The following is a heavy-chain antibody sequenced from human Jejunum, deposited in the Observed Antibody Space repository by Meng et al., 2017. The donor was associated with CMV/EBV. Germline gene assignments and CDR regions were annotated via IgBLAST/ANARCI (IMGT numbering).Heavy chain of an antibody. J-gene: IGHJ4*02. D-gene: IGHD1-7*01. CDR1: GFTITAYP. Sequence: QGRLVGFGGGLVQPGSSLRLSCASSGFTITAYPMHWVRQVPGKGLEWVTVDGNNEYYADSVKGRFTISRDNSRNTLDLQMDSLRTEDTAIYYCARENLELQGTVDYWGQGTLVTVSS. CDR2: DGNNE. CDR3: ARENLELQGTVDY. V-gene: IGHV3-30*03.